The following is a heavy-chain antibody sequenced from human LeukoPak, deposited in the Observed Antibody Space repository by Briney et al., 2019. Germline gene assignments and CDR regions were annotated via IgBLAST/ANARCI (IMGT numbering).Heavy chain of an antibody. J-gene: IGHJ5*02. V-gene: IGHV4-34*01. CDR3: AREPGIAVAGVPSDWFDP. CDR1: GGSFSGYY. Sequence: SETLSLTCAVYGGSFSGYYWGWIRRPPGKGLEWIGSIYYSGSTYYNPSLKSRVTISVDTSKNQFSLKLSSVTAADTAVYYCAREPGIAVAGVPSDWFDPWGQGTLVTVSS. D-gene: IGHD6-19*01. CDR2: IYYSGST.